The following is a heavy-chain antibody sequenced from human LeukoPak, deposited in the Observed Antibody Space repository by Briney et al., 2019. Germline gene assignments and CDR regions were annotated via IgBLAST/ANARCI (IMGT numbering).Heavy chain of an antibody. CDR1: GGTFSSYA. CDR3: ARDPKIAVAGTGVDY. CDR2: IIPILGIA. Sequence: ASVKVSCKASGGTFSSYAISWVRQAPGQGLEWMGRIIPILGIANYAQKFQGRVTITADKSTSTAYMELSSLRSEDTAVYYCARDPKIAVAGTGVDYWGQGTLVTVSS. J-gene: IGHJ4*02. V-gene: IGHV1-69*04. D-gene: IGHD6-19*01.